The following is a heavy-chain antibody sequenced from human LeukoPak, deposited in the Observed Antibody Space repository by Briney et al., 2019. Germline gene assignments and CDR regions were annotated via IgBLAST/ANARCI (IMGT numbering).Heavy chain of an antibody. CDR3: ARVSGQLVSYFDY. V-gene: IGHV3-48*01. J-gene: IGHJ4*02. Sequence: GGSLRLSCAASGFTFSSYTMNWVRQAPGKGLEWVSHISRSSSTIYYADSVKGRFTISRDYAKNSLYLQMNSLRADDTAVYYCARVSGQLVSYFDYWGQGTLVTVSS. D-gene: IGHD6-6*01. CDR2: ISRSSSTI. CDR1: GFTFSSYT.